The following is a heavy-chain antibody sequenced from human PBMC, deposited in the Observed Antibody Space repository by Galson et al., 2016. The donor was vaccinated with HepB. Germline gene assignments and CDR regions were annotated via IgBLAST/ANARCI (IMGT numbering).Heavy chain of an antibody. Sequence: PALVKPTQTLTLTCTFSGFSLSTSAVGVGWIRQAPGKAPEWLAFIYWDDNEHYSPSLESRLTITKDTSKNQVVLTMTNMDPVDTGTYYCARGSGWLFDRWGHGTLVTVSS. CDR2: IYWDDNE. D-gene: IGHD6-19*01. V-gene: IGHV2-5*02. CDR3: ARGSGWLFDR. CDR1: GFSLSTSAVG. J-gene: IGHJ4*01.